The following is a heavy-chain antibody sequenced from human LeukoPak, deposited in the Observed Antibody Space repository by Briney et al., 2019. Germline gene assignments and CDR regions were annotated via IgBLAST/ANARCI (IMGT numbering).Heavy chain of an antibody. D-gene: IGHD6-19*01. CDR1: GGSISSYY. CDR2: IYSSGST. Sequence: PSETLSLTCTVSGGSISSYYWSWIRQPPGKGLEWIGYIYSSGSTNYNPSLKSRVTISVDTSKNQFSLNLIFVTAADTAVYYCARASSYTGHLGWWGQGTLVTVSS. J-gene: IGHJ4*02. CDR3: ARASSYTGHLGW. V-gene: IGHV4-59*08.